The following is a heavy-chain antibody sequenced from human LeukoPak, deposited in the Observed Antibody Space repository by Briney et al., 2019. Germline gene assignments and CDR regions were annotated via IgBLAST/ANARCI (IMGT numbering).Heavy chain of an antibody. CDR2: IYYSGST. D-gene: IGHD3-3*01. V-gene: IGHV4-59*12. J-gene: IGHJ5*02. Sequence: SETLSLTCSVSGGSISSYYWSWLPQPPGQGLVGIGHIYYSGSTNYNPSLKSRVTISVDTSKNQFSLKLSSVTAADTAVYYCARVKSKVYDFWSCYLFDPWGQGTLVTVSS. CDR1: GGSISSYY. CDR3: ARVKSKVYDFWSCYLFDP.